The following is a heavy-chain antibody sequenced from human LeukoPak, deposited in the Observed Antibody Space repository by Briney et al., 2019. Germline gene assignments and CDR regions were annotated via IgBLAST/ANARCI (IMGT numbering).Heavy chain of an antibody. CDR2: ISGNGGYT. D-gene: IGHD6-13*01. CDR1: GFTFSNYA. V-gene: IGHV3-23*01. Sequence: GGSLRLSCAASGFTFSNYAMNWVRQAPGKGLEWVSAISGNGGYTYYADSVKGRFTISRDNSKNTLYLQMNSLRAEDTAVYYCAKDPYSSAWFSRDWFDPWGQGTLVTVSS. J-gene: IGHJ5*02. CDR3: AKDPYSSAWFSRDWFDP.